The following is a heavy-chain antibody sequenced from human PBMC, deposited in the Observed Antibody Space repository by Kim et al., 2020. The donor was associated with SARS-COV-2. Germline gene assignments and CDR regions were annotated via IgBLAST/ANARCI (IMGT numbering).Heavy chain of an antibody. J-gene: IGHJ4*02. CDR3: ARDPARSGWYILEYYFDY. V-gene: IGHV1-18*04. Sequence: ASVKVSCKASGYTFTSYGISWVRQAPGQGLEWMGWISAYNGNTNYAQKLQGRVTMTTDTSTSTAYMELRSLRSDDTAVYYCARDPARSGWYILEYYFDYWGQGTLVTVSS. D-gene: IGHD6-19*01. CDR1: GYTFTSYG. CDR2: ISAYNGNT.